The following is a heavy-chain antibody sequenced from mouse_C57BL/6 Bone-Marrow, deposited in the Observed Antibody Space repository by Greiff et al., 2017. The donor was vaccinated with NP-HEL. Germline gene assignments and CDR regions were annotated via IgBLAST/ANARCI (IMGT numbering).Heavy chain of an antibody. CDR2: IDPEAGET. D-gene: IGHD2-4*01. CDR3: YDYDGAWFAY. Sequence: VQLQQSGAELVKPGASVKLSCTASGFNIKDYYMHWVKQRTEQGLEWIGRIDPEAGETKYAPKFQGQAPITADTSSNTAYLQLSSLTSEDTAVYYCYDYDGAWFAYWGQGTLVTVSA. J-gene: IGHJ3*01. V-gene: IGHV14-2*01. CDR1: GFNIKDYY.